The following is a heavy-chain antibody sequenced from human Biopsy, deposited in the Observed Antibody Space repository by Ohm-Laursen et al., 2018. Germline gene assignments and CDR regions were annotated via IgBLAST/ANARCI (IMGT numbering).Heavy chain of an antibody. CDR3: ARVRGGFLEWFDY. CDR2: ISYSRDT. CDR1: GGSISGSS. J-gene: IGHJ5*01. V-gene: IGHV4-59*08. D-gene: IGHD3-3*01. Sequence: SETLSLTCTVSGGSISGSSWSWIRQAPGKGLEWIGYISYSRDTNYNPSLKSHITISVDTSKNQFSLKLTSVAAADTAVYYCARVRGGFLEWFDYWGQGTLVTVSS.